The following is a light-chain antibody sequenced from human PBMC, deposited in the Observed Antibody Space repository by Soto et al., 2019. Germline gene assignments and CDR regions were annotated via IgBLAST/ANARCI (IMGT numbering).Light chain of an antibody. CDR1: SSDVGGYSY. CDR3: SSYTSSSSV. Sequence: QSVLTQPASVSGSPGQSIAISCTESSSDVGGYSYVSWYQQHPGKAPKLIIYDASNRPSGVSNRFSGSKSGNTASLTISGLQAEDEADYYCSSYTSSSSVFGTGTKVTVL. CDR2: DAS. V-gene: IGLV2-14*01. J-gene: IGLJ1*01.